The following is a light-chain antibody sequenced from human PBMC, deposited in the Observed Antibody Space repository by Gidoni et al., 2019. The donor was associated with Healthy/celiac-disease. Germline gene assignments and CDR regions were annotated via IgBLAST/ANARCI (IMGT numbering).Light chain of an antibody. CDR3: QAWDSSNVV. CDR2: QDS. CDR1: KLGDKY. V-gene: IGLV3-1*01. J-gene: IGLJ2*01. Sequence: SYDLTQPPSVSVSPGQTASITCSGDKLGDKYACWYQQKPGQSPVLVIYQDSKRPSGIPERFSGSNSGNTATLTISGTQAMDEADYYCQAWDSSNVVFGGGTKLTV.